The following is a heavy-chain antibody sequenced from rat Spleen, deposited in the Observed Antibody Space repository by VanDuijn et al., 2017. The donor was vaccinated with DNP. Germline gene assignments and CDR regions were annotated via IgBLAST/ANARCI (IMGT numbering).Heavy chain of an antibody. Sequence: QVQLKESGPDLVQPSQTLSLTCTVSGFSLTTYGVSWVRLPPGKGLEWIGEIWSGGSTHYNPALESRLSISRDTFKNQVFLKMNSLQTGDTAMYFCARRSAPFDYWGQGVMVTVSS. D-gene: IGHD3-1*01. CDR3: ARRSAPFDY. V-gene: IGHV2-16*01. CDR2: IWSGGST. CDR1: GFSLTTYG. J-gene: IGHJ2*01.